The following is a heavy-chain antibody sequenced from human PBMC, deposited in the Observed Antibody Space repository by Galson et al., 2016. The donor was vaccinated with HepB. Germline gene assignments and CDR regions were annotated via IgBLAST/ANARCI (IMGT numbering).Heavy chain of an antibody. V-gene: IGHV4-31*03. D-gene: IGHD2-2*01. J-gene: IGHJ5*02. CDR1: GGSISSGGYY. CDR2: IYYSGSA. Sequence: TLSLTCTVSGGSISSGGYYWSWIRQHPGKGLEWIGYIYYSGSADYNPSLKSRVTISVDTSKNQFSLKVTSVTAADTAVYFCARGILKLVPGAIFVPRQPALDPWGQGTLVTVSS. CDR3: ARGILKLVPGAIFVPRQPALDP.